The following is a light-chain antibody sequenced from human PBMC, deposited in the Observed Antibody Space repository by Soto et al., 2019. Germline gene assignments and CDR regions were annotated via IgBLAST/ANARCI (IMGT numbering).Light chain of an antibody. CDR1: NIGSKS. CDR3: QVWDSSSESVV. V-gene: IGLV3-21*04. CDR2: YDR. Sequence: SYELTQPPSVSVAPGKTARITCGGTNIGSKSVHWYQQKPGQAPVLVIYYDRERPSGIPERFSGSNSGNTATLTISRVEAGDEADYYCQVWDSSSESVVFGGVTKLTVL. J-gene: IGLJ2*01.